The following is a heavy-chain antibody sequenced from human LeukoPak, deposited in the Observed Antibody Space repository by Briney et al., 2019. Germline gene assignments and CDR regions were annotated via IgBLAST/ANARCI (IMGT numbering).Heavy chain of an antibody. CDR2: IKQDGSEK. J-gene: IGHJ6*03. CDR3: ARDLFRGSRVYYYYYYMDV. D-gene: IGHD3-10*01. Sequence: PGGSLRLSCAASGFTFSSYWMSWVRQAPGKGLEWVANIKQDGSEKYYVDSVKGRFTISRDNAKNSLYLQMNSLRAEDTAVYYCARDLFRGSRVYYYYYYMDVWGKGTTVTVSS. CDR1: GFTFSSYW. V-gene: IGHV3-7*01.